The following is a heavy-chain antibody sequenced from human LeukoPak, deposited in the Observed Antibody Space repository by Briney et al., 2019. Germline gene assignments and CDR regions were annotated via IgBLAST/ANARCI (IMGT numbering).Heavy chain of an antibody. D-gene: IGHD4-17*01. CDR2: MESKSDGGST. CDR3: TTLDGDYAPDY. V-gene: IGHV3-15*04. CDR1: GFTFSNAW. Sequence: GGSLRLSCAGSGFTFSNAWVSWVRQAPGKGLEWVGRMESKSDGGSTDYAAPVKGRFTISRDDSKNTLFLQINSLKTEDTAVYYCTTLDGDYAPDYWGQGTLVTVSS. J-gene: IGHJ4*02.